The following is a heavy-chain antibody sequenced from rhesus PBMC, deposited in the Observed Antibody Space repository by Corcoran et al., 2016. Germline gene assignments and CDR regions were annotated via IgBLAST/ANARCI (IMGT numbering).Heavy chain of an antibody. J-gene: IGHJ4*01. CDR2: IYGSSGST. V-gene: IGHV4S9*01. Sequence: QVQLQESGPGLVKPSETLSLTCAVSGGPISDNYYWNWIRPPPGKGLEWIGNIYGSSGSTYYNPSLKSRVTISTDTSKNQFSLKLSSVTAADTAVYFCAREGTVSYFDHWGQGVLVTVSS. CDR1: GGPISDNYY. D-gene: IGHD5-24*01. CDR3: AREGTVSYFDH.